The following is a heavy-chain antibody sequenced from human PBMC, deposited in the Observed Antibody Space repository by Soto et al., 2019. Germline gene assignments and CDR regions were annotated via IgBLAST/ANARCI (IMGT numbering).Heavy chain of an antibody. CDR1: GFTLSSYG. CDR2: ISYDGSNK. D-gene: IGHD6-13*01. Sequence: GGSLRLSCAASGFTLSSYGMHWVRQAPGKGLEWVAVISYDGSNKYYADSVKGRFTISRDNSKNTLYLQMNSLRAEDTAVYYCAKDLKAAGSYYFDYWGQGTLVTVSS. J-gene: IGHJ4*02. V-gene: IGHV3-30*18. CDR3: AKDLKAAGSYYFDY.